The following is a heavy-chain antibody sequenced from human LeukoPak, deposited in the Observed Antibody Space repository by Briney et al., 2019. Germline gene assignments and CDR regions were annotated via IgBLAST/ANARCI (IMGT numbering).Heavy chain of an antibody. V-gene: IGHV3-21*01. Sequence: GGSLTLSCAASGFTFSSYSMIWVRQAPGKGLEWVSSISSSSSYIYYADSVKGRFTISRDNAKNSMYLQMNSLRAEDTAVYYCARDLIVHSSNWFDPWGQGTLVTVSS. J-gene: IGHJ5*02. CDR2: ISSSSSYI. CDR1: GFTFSSYS. CDR3: ARDLIVHSSNWFDP. D-gene: IGHD3-22*01.